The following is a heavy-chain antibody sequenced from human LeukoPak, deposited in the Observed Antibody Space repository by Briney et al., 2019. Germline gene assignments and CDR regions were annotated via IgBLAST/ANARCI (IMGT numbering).Heavy chain of an antibody. CDR2: IYSGGST. J-gene: IGHJ3*01. CDR1: GFTFSSYS. Sequence: GGSLRLSCAASGFTFSSYSMNWVRQAPGKGLEWVSLIYSGGSTYYADSVKGRFTISRDNSKNTLYLQMNSLRAEDTAVYYCARDLIVGANHDAFDVWGQGTMVTVSS. V-gene: IGHV3-53*01. CDR3: ARDLIVGANHDAFDV. D-gene: IGHD1-26*01.